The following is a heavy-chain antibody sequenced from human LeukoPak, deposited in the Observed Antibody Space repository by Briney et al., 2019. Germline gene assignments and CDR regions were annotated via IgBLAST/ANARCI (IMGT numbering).Heavy chain of an antibody. Sequence: PGRSLRLSCAASGFTFSSYGMHWVRQAPGKGLEWVAVIWYDGSNKYYGDSVKGRLTISRDNSKNTLYLQMNGLRAEDTAVYYCARERVPAAVRAFDIWGQGTMVTVSS. J-gene: IGHJ3*02. V-gene: IGHV3-33*01. CDR3: ARERVPAAVRAFDI. CDR2: IWYDGSNK. D-gene: IGHD2-2*01. CDR1: GFTFSSYG.